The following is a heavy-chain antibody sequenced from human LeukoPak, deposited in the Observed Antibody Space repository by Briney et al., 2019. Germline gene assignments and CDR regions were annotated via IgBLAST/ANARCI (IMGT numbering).Heavy chain of an antibody. J-gene: IGHJ5*02. CDR2: IIPIFGIA. CDR3: AREQDYYGAGSYSNWFDP. D-gene: IGHD3-10*01. Sequence: SVKVSCKASGGTFSSYAISWVPQAPGQGLEWMGRIIPIFGIANYAQKFQGRVTITADKSTSTAYMELSSLRSEDTAVYYCAREQDYYGAGSYSNWFDPWGQGTLVTVSS. V-gene: IGHV1-69*04. CDR1: GGTFSSYA.